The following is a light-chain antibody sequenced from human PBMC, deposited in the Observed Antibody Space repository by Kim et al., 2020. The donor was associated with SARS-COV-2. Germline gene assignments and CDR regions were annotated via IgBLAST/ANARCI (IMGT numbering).Light chain of an antibody. V-gene: IGKV3-15*01. Sequence: VSPGERATLYCRASQSVSSDLAWYQHKPGQAPRLLVYGASTRATGIPVRFSGSGSGTEFTLTISSLQSEDFAVYYCHQFKKWPLTFGGGTKVDIK. CDR2: GAS. CDR1: QSVSSD. CDR3: HQFKKWPLT. J-gene: IGKJ4*01.